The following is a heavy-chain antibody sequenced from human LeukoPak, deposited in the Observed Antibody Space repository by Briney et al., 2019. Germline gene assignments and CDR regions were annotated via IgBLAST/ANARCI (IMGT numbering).Heavy chain of an antibody. CDR1: GYTFTSYA. J-gene: IGHJ4*02. D-gene: IGHD3-16*02. CDR3: ARDYDYVWGSYRPFDY. Sequence: RASVKVSCKASGYTFTSYAMNWVRQAPGQGLEWMGWNNTNTGNPTYAQGFTGRFVFSLDTSVSTAYLQISSLKAEDTAVYYCARDYDYVWGSYRPFDYWGQGTLVTVSS. CDR2: NNTNTGNP. V-gene: IGHV7-4-1*02.